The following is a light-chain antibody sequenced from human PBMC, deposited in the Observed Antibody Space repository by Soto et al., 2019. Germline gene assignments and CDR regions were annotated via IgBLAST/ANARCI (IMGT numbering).Light chain of an antibody. CDR1: QSISSW. Sequence: DIQMTQSPSTLSASVGDRVTITCRASQSISSWLAWYQQKPGKAPNLLIYKASTLESGVPSRFSGSRSGTEFTLTISSLQPDDFATYHCQQYDSYPWTFGQGTKVEIK. CDR2: KAS. V-gene: IGKV1-5*03. CDR3: QQYDSYPWT. J-gene: IGKJ1*01.